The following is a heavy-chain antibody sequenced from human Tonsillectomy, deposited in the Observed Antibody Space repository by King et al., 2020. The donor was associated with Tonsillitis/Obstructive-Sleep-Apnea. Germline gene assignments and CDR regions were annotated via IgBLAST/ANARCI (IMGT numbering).Heavy chain of an antibody. Sequence: VQLVESGAEVKKPGESLKISCKGSGYSFTSYWIGWVRQMPGKGLEWMGIIYPGDSDTRYSPSFQGQVTISADKSISTAYLQWRSLKASDNAMYYCGRRRVNRAGTVGFDCLGQGTLVTVPS. CDR1: GYSFTSYW. V-gene: IGHV5-51*01. D-gene: IGHD1-1*01. J-gene: IGHJ4*02. CDR2: IYPGDSDT. CDR3: GRRRVNRAGTVGFDC.